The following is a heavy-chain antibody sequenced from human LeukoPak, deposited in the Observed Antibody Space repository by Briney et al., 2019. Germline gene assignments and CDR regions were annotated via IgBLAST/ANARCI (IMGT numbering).Heavy chain of an antibody. J-gene: IGHJ3*02. D-gene: IGHD6-19*01. Sequence: PSETLSLTCTVSGGSISSYYWSWIRQPPGKGLEWIGYIYYSGSTNYNPSLESRVTISVDTSKNQFSLKLSSVTAADTAVYYCARDRGSGWYAGDALDIWGQGTMVTVSS. CDR1: GGSISSYY. V-gene: IGHV4-59*01. CDR2: IYYSGST. CDR3: ARDRGSGWYAGDALDI.